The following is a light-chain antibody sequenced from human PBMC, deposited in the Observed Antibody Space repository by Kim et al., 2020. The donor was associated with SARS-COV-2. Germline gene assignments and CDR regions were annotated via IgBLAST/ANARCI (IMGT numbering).Light chain of an antibody. Sequence: LGPTVSIPSPAASLSSYYASWYQQTHGQAPVLVIYGKNNRPSGIPARLSGSSSVNTASLTLTRSPAEDEADYYCNSRDSTGPHLGLFGTGPKVTVL. CDR3: NSRDSTGPHLGL. CDR1: SLSSYY. J-gene: IGLJ1*01. V-gene: IGLV3-19*01. CDR2: GKN.